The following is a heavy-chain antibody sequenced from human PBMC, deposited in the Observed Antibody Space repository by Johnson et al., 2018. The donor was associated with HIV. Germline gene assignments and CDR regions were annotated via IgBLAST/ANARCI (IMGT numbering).Heavy chain of an antibody. CDR3: ARSDVDIVATILFDI. CDR1: GFSVSASY. D-gene: IGHD5-12*01. V-gene: IGHV3-66*01. Sequence: VQLVESGGGLVQPGGSLRLSCAASGFSVSASYMSWLRQAPGKALEWVSVIYRGGATYYAASVQGRFTISRDNSKNTLYLQMGSLRVEDMAVYYCARSDVDIVATILFDIWGQGTMVTVSS. J-gene: IGHJ3*02. CDR2: IYRGGAT.